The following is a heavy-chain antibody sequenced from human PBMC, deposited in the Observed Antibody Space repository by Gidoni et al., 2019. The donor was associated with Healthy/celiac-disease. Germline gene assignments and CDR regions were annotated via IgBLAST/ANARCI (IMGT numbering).Heavy chain of an antibody. V-gene: IGHV4-61*01. CDR2: IYYSGST. CDR1: GGSVSSGSYY. CDR3: ARDSLEHLESSGYYPSFDY. D-gene: IGHD3-22*01. J-gene: IGHJ4*02. Sequence: QVQLQESGPGLVKPSETLSLTCTVSGGSVSSGSYYWSWIRQPPGKGLEWIGYIYYSGSTNYNPSLKSRVTISVDTSKNQFSLKLSSVTAADTAVYYCARDSLEHLESSGYYPSFDYWGQGTLVTVSS.